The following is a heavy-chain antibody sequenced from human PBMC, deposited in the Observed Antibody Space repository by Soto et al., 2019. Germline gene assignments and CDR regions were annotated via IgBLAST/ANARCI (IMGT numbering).Heavy chain of an antibody. J-gene: IGHJ5*02. CDR3: ARDLGWPAAMFDP. Sequence: QVPLVESGGGEVQPGRSLRLSCAASGFTFRNHGMLWVRLAPGKGLEWVAVIWYDGSEKYYADSVKGRFTISTDNSKYPLYLQMNSLRGEDTAVYYCARDLGWPAAMFDPWGQGNLVTVSS. CDR1: GFTFRNHG. D-gene: IGHD2-2*01. V-gene: IGHV3-33*01. CDR2: IWYDGSEK.